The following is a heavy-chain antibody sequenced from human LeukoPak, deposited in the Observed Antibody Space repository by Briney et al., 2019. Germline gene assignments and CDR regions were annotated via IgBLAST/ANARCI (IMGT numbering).Heavy chain of an antibody. Sequence: PGRSLRVSCAASGFTFSSYAMNWVRQAPGKGLEWVSAISSSGGSTFYADSVKRRFTISRDNSKNTLFLQMNSLRAGDTAVYYCAKVGAELGGNYFDYWGQGTLVTVSS. J-gene: IGHJ4*02. CDR2: ISSSGGST. D-gene: IGHD3-16*01. V-gene: IGHV3-23*01. CDR1: GFTFSSYA. CDR3: AKVGAELGGNYFDY.